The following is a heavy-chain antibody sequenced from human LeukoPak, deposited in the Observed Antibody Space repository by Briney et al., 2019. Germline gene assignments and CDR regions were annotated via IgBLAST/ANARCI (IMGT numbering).Heavy chain of an antibody. CDR2: IWYDGSNK. V-gene: IGHV3-33*01. CDR1: GFTFSSYG. D-gene: IGHD6-13*01. J-gene: IGHJ4*02. CDR3: ARTDIAAAGPNDY. Sequence: PGGSLRLSCAASGFTFSSYGMHWVRQAPGKGLEWVAVIWYDGSNKYYADSVKGRFTISRDNSKNTLYLQMNSLRAEDTAVYYCARTDIAAAGPNDYWDQGTLVTVSS.